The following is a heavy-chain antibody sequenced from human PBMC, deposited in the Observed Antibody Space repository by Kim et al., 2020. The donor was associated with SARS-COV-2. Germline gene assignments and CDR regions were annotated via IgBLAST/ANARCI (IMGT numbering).Heavy chain of an antibody. D-gene: IGHD2-15*01. CDR3: ATVRPYCSGGSCYLDYFDY. CDR2: IYPGDSDT. Sequence: GESLKISCKGSGYSFTSYWIGWVRQMPGKGLEWMGIIYPGDSDTRYSPSFQGQVTISADKSISTAYLQWSSLKASDTAMYYCATVRPYCSGGSCYLDYFDYWGQGTLVTVSS. CDR1: GYSFTSYW. J-gene: IGHJ4*02. V-gene: IGHV5-51*01.